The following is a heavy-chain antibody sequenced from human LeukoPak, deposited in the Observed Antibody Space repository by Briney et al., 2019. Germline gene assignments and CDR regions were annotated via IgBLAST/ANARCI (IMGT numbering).Heavy chain of an antibody. D-gene: IGHD2-21*02. CDR3: ARDVGGGDTF. CDR2: IKQDGTEK. V-gene: IGHV3-7*01. CDR1: GFSFTTYW. J-gene: IGHJ4*02. Sequence: GGSLRLSCAASGFSFTTYWMSWVRQAPGKGLEWVANIKQDGTEKYYVDSVKGRFTISRDNAKNSLYLQMNSLRAEDTAVYFCARDVGGGDTFWGQGTLVTVSS.